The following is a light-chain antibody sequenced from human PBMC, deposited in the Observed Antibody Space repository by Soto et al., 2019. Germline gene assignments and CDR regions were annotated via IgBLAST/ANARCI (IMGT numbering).Light chain of an antibody. V-gene: IGKV3-15*01. CDR1: QSVSSY. Sequence: EIVLTQSPATLSLSPGERATLSCRASQSVSSYLAWYQQKPGQTPRLLIYGASTRATGIPARFSGTGSGTQFTLTISSLQSEDFAVYYCQHYNISPLCTFGQGTKVESK. CDR3: QHYNISPLCT. J-gene: IGKJ1*01. CDR2: GAS.